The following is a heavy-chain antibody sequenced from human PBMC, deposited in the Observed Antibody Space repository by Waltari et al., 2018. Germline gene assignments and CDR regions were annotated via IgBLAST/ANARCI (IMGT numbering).Heavy chain of an antibody. Sequence: QVQLVQSGAEVKKPGSSVKVSCKASGGTFSSYTISWVRPAPGQGLEWMGRIIPILGIANYAQKFQGRVTITADKSTSTAYMELSSLRSEDTAVYYCARAGEANWGPNDAFDIWGQGTMVTVSS. V-gene: IGHV1-69*02. CDR3: ARAGEANWGPNDAFDI. D-gene: IGHD7-27*01. CDR1: GGTFSSYT. J-gene: IGHJ3*02. CDR2: IIPILGIA.